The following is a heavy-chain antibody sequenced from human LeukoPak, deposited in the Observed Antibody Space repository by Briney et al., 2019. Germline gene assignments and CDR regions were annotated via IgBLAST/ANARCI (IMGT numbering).Heavy chain of an antibody. CDR3: ASYLTSIPSGMDV. D-gene: IGHD2/OR15-2a*01. CDR2: ISTDGSST. Sequence: QPGGALRLSCAASGFTFSSYWMHWLRQAPGKGLVWVSRISTDGSSTSYADSVKGRFTISRDNGKNTLYLQMNSLRAEDTAVYYCASYLTSIPSGMDVWGQGTTVTVSS. CDR1: GFTFSSYW. V-gene: IGHV3-74*01. J-gene: IGHJ6*02.